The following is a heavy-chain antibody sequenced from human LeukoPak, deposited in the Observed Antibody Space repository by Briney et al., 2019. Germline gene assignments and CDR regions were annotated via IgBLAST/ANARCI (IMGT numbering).Heavy chain of an antibody. CDR3: ARENRFSSTDWFDP. J-gene: IGHJ5*02. Sequence: SVKVSCKASGGTFSSYAISWVRQAPGQGLEWMGGIIPIFGTANYAQKFQGRVTITTHESTSTAYMELSSLRSEDTAVYYCARENRFSSTDWFDPWGQGTLVTVSS. D-gene: IGHD6-13*01. V-gene: IGHV1-69*05. CDR1: GGTFSSYA. CDR2: IIPIFGTA.